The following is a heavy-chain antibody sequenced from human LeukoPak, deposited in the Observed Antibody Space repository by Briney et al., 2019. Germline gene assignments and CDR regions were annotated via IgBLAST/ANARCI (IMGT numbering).Heavy chain of an antibody. Sequence: SQTLSLTCTVSGGSISSGSYYSSWIRQPAGEGLEWIVRIYTSGSTNYNPSLKSRVTISVDTSKKQFSLKLSSVTAADTAVYYCAREASGQLVGNYYYYMDVWGKGTTVTVSS. V-gene: IGHV4-61*02. CDR3: AREASGQLVGNYYYYMDV. J-gene: IGHJ6*03. CDR1: GGSISSGSYY. CDR2: IYTSGST. D-gene: IGHD6-6*01.